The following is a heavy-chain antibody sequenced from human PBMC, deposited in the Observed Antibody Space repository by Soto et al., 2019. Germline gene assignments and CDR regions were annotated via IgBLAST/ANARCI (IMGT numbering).Heavy chain of an antibody. V-gene: IGHV3-15*01. D-gene: IGHD6-13*01. CDR3: TTGTGYSSSWTIRPYWYFDL. J-gene: IGHJ2*01. CDR2: ISYDGGTT. Sequence: GGSLRLSCAASGFTFSSYGMHWVRQAPGKGLEWVAVISYDGGTTDYAAPVKGRFTISRDDSKNTLYLQMNSLKTEDTAVYYCTTGTGYSSSWTIRPYWYFDLWGRGTLVTVSS. CDR1: GFTFSSYG.